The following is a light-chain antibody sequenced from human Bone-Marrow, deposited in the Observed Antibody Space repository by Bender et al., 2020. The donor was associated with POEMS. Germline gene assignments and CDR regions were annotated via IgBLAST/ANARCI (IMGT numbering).Light chain of an antibody. V-gene: IGLV1-44*01. J-gene: IGLJ3*02. CDR3: ATWDDSLNGWV. CDR2: NNS. CDR1: SSKFGSYP. Sequence: QSVLTQPPSASGTRGQRVTISCSGSSSKFGSYPVNWYQQLPGAAPKLVIFNNSQRPSGVPDRFSGSTSGTSASLDISGLLSDDEADFYWATWDDSLNGWVFGGGTKLTVL.